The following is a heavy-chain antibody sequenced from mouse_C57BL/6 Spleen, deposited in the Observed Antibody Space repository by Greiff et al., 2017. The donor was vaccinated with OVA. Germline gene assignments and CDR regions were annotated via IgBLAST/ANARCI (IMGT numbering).Heavy chain of an antibody. V-gene: IGHV1-80*01. Sequence: QVQLQQSGAELVKPGASVKISCKASGYAYSSYWMNWVKQRPGKGLEWIGQIYPGDGDTNYNGKFKGKATLTADKSSSTAYMQLSSLTSEDSAVYFCARSLWDRYFDVWGTGTTVTVSS. D-gene: IGHD4-1*01. J-gene: IGHJ1*03. CDR3: ARSLWDRYFDV. CDR1: GYAYSSYW. CDR2: IYPGDGDT.